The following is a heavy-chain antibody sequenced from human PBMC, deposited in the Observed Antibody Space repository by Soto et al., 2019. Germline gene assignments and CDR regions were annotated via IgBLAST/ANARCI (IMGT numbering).Heavy chain of an antibody. Sequence: ASVKVSCKASGYTFTSYDINWVRQATGQGLEWMGWMNPNSGNTGYAQKFQGRVTMTRNTSISTAYMELSSLRSEDTAVYYCARVADYYYDSSGPGGMDVWGQGTTVTVSS. D-gene: IGHD3-22*01. V-gene: IGHV1-8*01. CDR3: ARVADYYYDSSGPGGMDV. CDR1: GYTFTSYD. CDR2: MNPNSGNT. J-gene: IGHJ6*02.